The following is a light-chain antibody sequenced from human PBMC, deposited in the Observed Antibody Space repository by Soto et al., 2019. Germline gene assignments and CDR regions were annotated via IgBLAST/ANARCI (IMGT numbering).Light chain of an antibody. V-gene: IGKV1-5*03. Sequence: DIHMTQSPSTLSASVGDRVTITCRASQNVNIWLAWYQKKPGKGPRPLIYEASILESGVPSRFSGSGSGTEFTLTISSLQPDDVATYFCQQYDTLRTFGQGTKVEIK. CDR3: QQYDTLRT. CDR2: EAS. J-gene: IGKJ1*01. CDR1: QNVNIW.